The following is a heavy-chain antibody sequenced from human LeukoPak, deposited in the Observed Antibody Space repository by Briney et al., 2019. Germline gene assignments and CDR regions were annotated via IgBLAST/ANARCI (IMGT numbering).Heavy chain of an antibody. J-gene: IGHJ1*01. V-gene: IGHV3-7*01. CDR2: IKQDGSEK. D-gene: IGHD2-15*01. CDR1: GFTFSSYW. CDR3: ANSVAAYPMPPFQH. Sequence: PGGSLRLSCAASGFTFSSYWMSWVRQAPGKGLEWVANIKQDGSEKYYVDSVKGRFTISRDNAKNSLYLQMNSLRAEDTAVYYCANSVAAYPMPPFQHWGQGTLVTVSS.